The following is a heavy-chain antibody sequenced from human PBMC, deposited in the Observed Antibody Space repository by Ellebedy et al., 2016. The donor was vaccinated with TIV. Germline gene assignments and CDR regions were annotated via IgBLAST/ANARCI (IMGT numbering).Heavy chain of an antibody. J-gene: IGHJ4*02. CDR2: ISNGGDTT. V-gene: IGHV3-23*01. CDR3: AKLGGVLSWYADY. Sequence: PGGFLRLSCAASGFTFGCCAMSWVRQAPGKGLEWVSVISNGGDTTYADSVKGRFTISRDNSKNTLYLQMNSLRADDTAMYYCAKLGGVLSWYADYWGLGTLVTVSP. D-gene: IGHD6-13*01. CDR1: GFTFGCCA.